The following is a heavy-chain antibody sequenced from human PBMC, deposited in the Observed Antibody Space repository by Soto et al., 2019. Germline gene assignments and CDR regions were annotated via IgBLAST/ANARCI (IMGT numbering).Heavy chain of an antibody. Sequence: GASVKVSCKASGYTFTSYGISWVRQAPGQGLEWMGWISAYNGNTNYAQKLQGRVTMTTDTSTSTAYMELRSLRSDDTAVYYCASLIYGDYSNSFDSWGQGTLVTVSS. D-gene: IGHD4-17*01. V-gene: IGHV1-18*01. CDR1: GYTFTSYG. J-gene: IGHJ5*01. CDR3: ASLIYGDYSNSFDS. CDR2: ISAYNGNT.